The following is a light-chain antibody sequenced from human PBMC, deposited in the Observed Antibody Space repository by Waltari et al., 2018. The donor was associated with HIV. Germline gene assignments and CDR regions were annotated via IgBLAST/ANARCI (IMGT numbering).Light chain of an antibody. J-gene: IGKJ4*01. CDR3: QQSYNTPLT. V-gene: IGKV1-39*01. CDR2: TAS. CDR1: QSISSY. Sequence: DIQMTQSPSSVSASVGDRVTITCRASQSISSYLNGYQQKAGKAPKLLIYTASSLRSGVPSRFSGSGSGTDFTLTISSLQPEDFATYYCQQSYNTPLTFGGGTKVEIK.